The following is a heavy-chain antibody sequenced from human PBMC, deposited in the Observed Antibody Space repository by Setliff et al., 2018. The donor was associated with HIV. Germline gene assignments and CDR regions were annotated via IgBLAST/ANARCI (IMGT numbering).Heavy chain of an antibody. Sequence: GGSLRLSCAASGFTFSSRWMTWVRQAPGKGLEWVANIKQDGSENYFVDSVKGRFTISRDNTRKYVYLQMNSLRVEDTALYFCAKDYGDGHNWGAFDIWGQGIMVTVSS. CDR2: IKQDGSEN. D-gene: IGHD1-1*01. J-gene: IGHJ3*02. CDR1: GFTFSSRW. CDR3: AKDYGDGHNWGAFDI. V-gene: IGHV3-7*03.